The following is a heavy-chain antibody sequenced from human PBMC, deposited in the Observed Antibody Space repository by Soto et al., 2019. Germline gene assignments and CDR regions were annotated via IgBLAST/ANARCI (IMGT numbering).Heavy chain of an antibody. V-gene: IGHV3-33*01. D-gene: IGHD6-19*01. Sequence: QVPLVESGGGVVQPGRSLRLSCAASGFTFSSYGMHWFRQAPGKGLEWVAVIWDDGSNKYYADSVKGRFTISRDNSKNTVYLHMTSLRAEDTAVYYCASAHALAVAGTLDYWGQGTLVTVSS. CDR1: GFTFSSYG. CDR2: IWDDGSNK. J-gene: IGHJ4*02. CDR3: ASAHALAVAGTLDY.